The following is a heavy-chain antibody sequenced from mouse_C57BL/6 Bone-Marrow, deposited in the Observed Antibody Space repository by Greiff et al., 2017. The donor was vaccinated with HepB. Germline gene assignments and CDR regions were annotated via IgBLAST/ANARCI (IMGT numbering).Heavy chain of an antibody. D-gene: IGHD1-1*01. V-gene: IGHV7-3*01. Sequence: EVQGVESGGGLVQPGGSLSLSCAASGFTFTDYYMSWVRQPPGKALEWLGFIRNKANGYTTEYSASVKGRFTISRDNSQSILYLQMSALRAEDSATYYCARYDGSSYEAWFAYWGQGTLVTVSA. CDR3: ARYDGSSYEAWFAY. J-gene: IGHJ3*01. CDR1: GFTFTDYY. CDR2: IRNKANGYTT.